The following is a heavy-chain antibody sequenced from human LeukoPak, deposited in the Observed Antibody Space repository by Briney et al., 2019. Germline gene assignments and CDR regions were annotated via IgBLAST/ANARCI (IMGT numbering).Heavy chain of an antibody. Sequence: GGSLRLSCAASGFTFSRYSMNWVRQAPGKGLEWVSYISSSSSTVYYADSLKGRFTISRDNSKNTLYLQMGSLRAEDTAVYYCARAGYCSGGSCYGSDYWGQGTLVSVSS. CDR3: ARAGYCSGGSCYGSDY. CDR2: ISSSSSTV. D-gene: IGHD2-15*01. V-gene: IGHV3-48*01. J-gene: IGHJ4*02. CDR1: GFTFSRYS.